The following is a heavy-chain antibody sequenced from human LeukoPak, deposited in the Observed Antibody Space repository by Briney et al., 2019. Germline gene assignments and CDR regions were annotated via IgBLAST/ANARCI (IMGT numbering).Heavy chain of an antibody. CDR2: ISAYNGNT. CDR3: AKGGEDYVWGSYRIEVHDY. Sequence: ASVKVSCKASGYTFTSYGISWVRQAPGQGLEWMGWISAYNGNTNYAQKLQGRVTMTTDTSTSTAYMELRSLRSDDTAVYYCAKGGEDYVWGSYRIEVHDYWGQGTLVTVSS. V-gene: IGHV1-18*01. CDR1: GYTFTSYG. D-gene: IGHD3-16*02. J-gene: IGHJ4*02.